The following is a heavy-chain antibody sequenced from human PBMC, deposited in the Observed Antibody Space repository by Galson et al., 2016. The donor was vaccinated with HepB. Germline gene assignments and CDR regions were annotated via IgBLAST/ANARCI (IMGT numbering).Heavy chain of an antibody. CDR2: ISYDGNNK. CDR3: ARKELYYYYYGMDV. CDR1: GFTFSSYA. J-gene: IGHJ6*02. D-gene: IGHD1-7*01. Sequence: SLRLSCAASGFTFSSYAMHWVRQAPGKGLEWVAAISYDGNNKYYADSVKGRFTISRDNSKNTLYLQMNSLRAEHTAVYYCARKELYYYYYGMDVWGQGTTVTVSS. V-gene: IGHV3-30*03.